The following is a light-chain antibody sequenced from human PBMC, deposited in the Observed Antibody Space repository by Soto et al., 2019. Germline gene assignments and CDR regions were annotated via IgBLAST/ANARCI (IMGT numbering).Light chain of an antibody. J-gene: IGKJ2*03. CDR1: QSILNSSNNKNH. Sequence: DIVMTQSPDSLAVSLGERATISCKSSQSILNSSNNKNHLAWYQQKSGQPPKLLIYWASTRESGVPDRFSGGGSATDFTLTISSLQAEDVAAVYYCQQYYAPPYSFGQGTKLEI. CDR2: WAS. CDR3: QQYYAPPYS. V-gene: IGKV4-1*01.